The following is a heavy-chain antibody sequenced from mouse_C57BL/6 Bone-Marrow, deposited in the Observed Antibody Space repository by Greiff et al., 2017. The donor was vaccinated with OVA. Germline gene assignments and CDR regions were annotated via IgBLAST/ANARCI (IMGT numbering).Heavy chain of an antibody. CDR1: GFTFSDYG. CDR3: ARDYDYDGGFDY. CDR2: ISSGSSTI. Sequence: EVHLVESGGGLVKPGGSLKLSCAASGFTFSDYGMHWVRQAPEKGLEWVAYISSGSSTIYYADTVKGRFTISRDNAKNTLFLPMTSLRSEDTAMYYCARDYDYDGGFDYWGQGTTLTVSS. D-gene: IGHD2-4*01. J-gene: IGHJ2*01. V-gene: IGHV5-17*01.